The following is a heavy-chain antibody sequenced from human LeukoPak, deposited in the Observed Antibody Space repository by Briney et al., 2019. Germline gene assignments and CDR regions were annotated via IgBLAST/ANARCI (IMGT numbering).Heavy chain of an antibody. CDR1: GLRFSDYY. Sequence: GGSLRLSCAASGLRFSDYYVSWIRQAPGKGLQWVSYISSGGDIMHYADSVKGRFTSSRDNAKNSGYLEVNSLGAEDTAVYYCARDHSIASLSYWGQGTLVTVSS. V-gene: IGHV3-11*04. D-gene: IGHD6-6*01. J-gene: IGHJ4*02. CDR2: ISSGGDIM. CDR3: ARDHSIASLSY.